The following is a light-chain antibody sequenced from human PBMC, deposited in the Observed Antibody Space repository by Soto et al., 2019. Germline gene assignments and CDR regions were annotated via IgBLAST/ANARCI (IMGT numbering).Light chain of an antibody. CDR3: QQTFSSPRGIT. Sequence: DLQMTQSPSSLSASVGDRVTITCRASQIISTDLSWYQQKPGKAPNLLIYGASSLQSRVPSRFSGSGSGTDFTLTISSLQPEDFATYYCQQTFSSPRGITFGPGTKVDIK. J-gene: IGKJ3*01. V-gene: IGKV1-39*01. CDR1: QIISTD. CDR2: GAS.